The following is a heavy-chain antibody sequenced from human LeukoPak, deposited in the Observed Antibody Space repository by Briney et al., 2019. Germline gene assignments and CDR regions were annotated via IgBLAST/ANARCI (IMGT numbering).Heavy chain of an antibody. CDR2: INPNGGGT. Sequence: ASVKVSCKASGYTFTGYYMHWVRQAPGQGLEWMGWINPNGGGTYYAQKFQGRVIMTSDTSISTAYMELSRLRSDNTAVYYCARDLYGGTSATFDYWGQGTLVTVSS. V-gene: IGHV1-2*02. J-gene: IGHJ4*02. CDR1: GYTFTGYY. D-gene: IGHD4-23*01. CDR3: ARDLYGGTSATFDY.